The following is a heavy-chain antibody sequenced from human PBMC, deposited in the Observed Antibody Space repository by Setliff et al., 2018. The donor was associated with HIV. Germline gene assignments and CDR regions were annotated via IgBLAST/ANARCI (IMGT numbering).Heavy chain of an antibody. D-gene: IGHD3-16*01. CDR1: GFTFSDYS. J-gene: IGHJ3*02. CDR3: ERYGGSSGHRSFDI. V-gene: IGHV3-48*01. CDR2: INSAFTST. Sequence: GGSLRLSCAASGFTFSDYSMTWVRQAPGKGLEWVSYINSAFTSTHYADSGKGRFIISRDNAKKSVFLQMNRLRADDTALYYCERYGGSSGHRSFDIWGQGTMVTVSS.